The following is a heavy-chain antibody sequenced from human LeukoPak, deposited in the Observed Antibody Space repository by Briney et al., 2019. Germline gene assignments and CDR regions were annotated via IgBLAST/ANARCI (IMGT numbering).Heavy chain of an antibody. D-gene: IGHD1-26*01. Sequence: PGGSLRLSCVASGFTFIDYAMTWVRQGPGKGLEWVSSISSRNGNTFYSDSVKGRFTISRDDSKNTLYLQMNTLRAEDTATYFCAKDRGPYSGVFAFDMWGQGTLVTVSS. V-gene: IGHV3-23*01. CDR2: ISSRNGNT. J-gene: IGHJ3*02. CDR3: AKDRGPYSGVFAFDM. CDR1: GFTFIDYA.